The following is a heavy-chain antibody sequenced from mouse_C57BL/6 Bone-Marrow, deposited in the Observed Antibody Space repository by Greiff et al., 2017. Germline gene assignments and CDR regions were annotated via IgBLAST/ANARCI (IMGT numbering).Heavy chain of an antibody. D-gene: IGHD1-1*01. CDR3: ANAPLNTTVVEGYYAMDD. V-gene: IGHV2-3*01. CDR1: GFSFTRYG. J-gene: IGHJ4*01. Sequence: VQLQQSGPGLVAPSHCLSITCTVSGFSFTRYGVSWVRQPPGKGLEWLGVIWDDGSTNYHSALISRLSISKDNSKSQVFLKLNRLQTDDTTTYYCANAPLNTTVVEGYYAMDDWGKGTSVTVSS. CDR2: IWDDGST.